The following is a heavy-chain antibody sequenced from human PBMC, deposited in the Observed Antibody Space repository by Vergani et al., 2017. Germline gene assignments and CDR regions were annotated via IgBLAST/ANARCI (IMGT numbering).Heavy chain of an antibody. D-gene: IGHD3-16*02. CDR2: TSTDGST. CDR1: GGAVNSGSNF. V-gene: IGHV4-61*02. CDR3: ARGTVVTSWDGYRFHYMDV. Sequence: QVQLQESGPGLVKPSQTLSLTCSVSGGAVNSGSNFWTWIRQPAGKGLEWIGRTSTDGSTNYNHSLKSRVTVSVDTSKTQISLRLTSVTAEDTAVYYCARGTVVTSWDGYRFHYMDVWGKGTTVTVSS. J-gene: IGHJ6*03.